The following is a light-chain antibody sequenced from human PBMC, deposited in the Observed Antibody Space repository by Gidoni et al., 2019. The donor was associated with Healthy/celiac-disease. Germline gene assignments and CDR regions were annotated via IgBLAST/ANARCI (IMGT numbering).Light chain of an antibody. J-gene: IGLJ3*02. Sequence: QSALTQPRSVSGSPGQSVTISCTGTSSDVGGYNYVSWYQQHPGKAPKRMSYDVSKRPSGVPDRFSGSKSGNTASLTISGLHAEDEADYYCCSYAGSYPWVFGGGTKLTVL. CDR2: DVS. CDR1: SSDVGGYNY. CDR3: CSYAGSYPWV. V-gene: IGLV2-11*01.